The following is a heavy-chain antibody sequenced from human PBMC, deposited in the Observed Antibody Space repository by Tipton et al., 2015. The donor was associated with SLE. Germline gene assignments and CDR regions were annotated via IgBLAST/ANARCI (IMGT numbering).Heavy chain of an antibody. D-gene: IGHD2-21*02. CDR1: GFTFDTYW. Sequence: SLRLSCAASGFTFDTYWMHWVRQGPGRGLMWVSRINPDGSSTTYADSVKGRFTISRDNAKNTLYLQMNSLRVDDTAVYYCATTPTAPVTENFDFWGQGTLVTVSS. CDR3: ATTPTAPVTENFDF. V-gene: IGHV3-74*03. J-gene: IGHJ4*02. CDR2: INPDGSST.